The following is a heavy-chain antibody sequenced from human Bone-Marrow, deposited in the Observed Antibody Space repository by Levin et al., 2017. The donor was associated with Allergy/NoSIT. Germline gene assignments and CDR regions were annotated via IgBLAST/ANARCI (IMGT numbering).Heavy chain of an antibody. CDR3: SKGQTSETTAGDY. J-gene: IGHJ4*02. Sequence: GGSLRLSCTASGFTFTSYAMNWVRQAPGKGLEWLSAINSRGTKTYYADSVRGRSTVSRDDSMSTLYLQIDHLGAEDTATYYCSKGQTSETTAGDYWGQGVLVTVSS. CDR2: INSRGTKT. V-gene: IGHV3-23*01. D-gene: IGHD1-14*01. CDR1: GFTFTSYA.